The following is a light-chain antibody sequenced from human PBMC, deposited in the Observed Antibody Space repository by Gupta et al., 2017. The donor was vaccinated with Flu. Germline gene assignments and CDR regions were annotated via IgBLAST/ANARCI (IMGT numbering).Light chain of an antibody. V-gene: IGLV1-44*01. Sequence: QSALTQPPSASGTPGQRVPISCSGNSSNIGSNPVNWPQQLPGTAPKLLIYANNARPSGVPDRFSGSKSGTSASLAIRGLQSEDEADYYCAAWDDSLTGWVFGGGTKVTVL. CDR3: AAWDDSLTGWV. CDR2: ANN. J-gene: IGLJ3*02. CDR1: SSNIGSNP.